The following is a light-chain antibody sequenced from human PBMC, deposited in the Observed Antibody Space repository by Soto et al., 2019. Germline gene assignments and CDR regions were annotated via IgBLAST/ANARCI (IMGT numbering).Light chain of an antibody. CDR2: GAS. Sequence: EIVMTQSPATLSVSPGERATLSCRASQSVSSSYLAWYQQKPGQAPRLLIYGASSRATGIPDRFSGSGSGTDFTLTISRLEPEDFAVYYCQQYGSSLPTTFGQGTKVDIK. CDR1: QSVSSSY. J-gene: IGKJ1*01. CDR3: QQYGSSLPTT. V-gene: IGKV3-20*01.